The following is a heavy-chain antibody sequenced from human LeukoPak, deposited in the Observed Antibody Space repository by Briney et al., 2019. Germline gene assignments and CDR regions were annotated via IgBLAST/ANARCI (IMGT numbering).Heavy chain of an antibody. Sequence: SETLSLTCAVYGGSFSGYYWSWIRQPPGKGLEWIGEINHGGSTNYNPSLKSRVTISVDTSKNQFSLKLSSVTAADTAVYYCAEGSPRVGWFDPWGQGTLVTVSS. CDR1: GGSFSGYY. CDR3: AEGSPRVGWFDP. V-gene: IGHV4-34*01. CDR2: INHGGST. J-gene: IGHJ5*02. D-gene: IGHD1-26*01.